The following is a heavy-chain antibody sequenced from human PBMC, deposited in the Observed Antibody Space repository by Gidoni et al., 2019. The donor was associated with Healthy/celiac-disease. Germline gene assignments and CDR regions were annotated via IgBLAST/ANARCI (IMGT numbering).Heavy chain of an antibody. V-gene: IGHV3-23*01. J-gene: IGHJ4*02. D-gene: IGHD3-10*01. CDR2: ISGSGGST. Sequence: EVQLLESGGGLVQPGGSLRLSCAASGFTFSGYAMSWVRQAPGKGLEWVSAISGSGGSTYYADSVKGRFTISRDNSKNTLYLQMNSLRAEDTAVYYCAKDGSGSYPPGPPYYFDYWGQGTLVTVSS. CDR1: GFTFSGYA. CDR3: AKDGSGSYPPGPPYYFDY.